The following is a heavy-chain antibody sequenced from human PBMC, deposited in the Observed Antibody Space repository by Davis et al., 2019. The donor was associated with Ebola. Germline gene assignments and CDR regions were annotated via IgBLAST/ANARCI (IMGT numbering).Heavy chain of an antibody. CDR3: ARAQRYSSSSRFNY. D-gene: IGHD6-6*01. CDR2: IKQDGSEK. Sequence: GGSLRLSCAASGFTFSSYWMSWVRQAPGKGLEWVANIKQDGSEKYYVDSVKGRFTISRDNAKNSLYLQMNSLRAEDTAVYYCARAQRYSSSSRFNYWGQGTLVTVSS. J-gene: IGHJ4*02. CDR1: GFTFSSYW. V-gene: IGHV3-7*01.